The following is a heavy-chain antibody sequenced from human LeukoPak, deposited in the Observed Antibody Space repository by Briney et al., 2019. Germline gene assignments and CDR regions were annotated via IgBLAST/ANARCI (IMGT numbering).Heavy chain of an antibody. Sequence: SETLSLTCTVSGGSISSGSYYWSWIRQPAGKGLEWIGRIYTSGSTNYNPSLKSRVTISVDTSKNQFSLKLSSVTAADTAVYYCARTGSMTTVLTDWGQGTLVTVSS. CDR2: IYTSGST. CDR1: GGSISSGSYY. D-gene: IGHD4-11*01. V-gene: IGHV4-61*02. CDR3: ARTGSMTTVLTD. J-gene: IGHJ4*02.